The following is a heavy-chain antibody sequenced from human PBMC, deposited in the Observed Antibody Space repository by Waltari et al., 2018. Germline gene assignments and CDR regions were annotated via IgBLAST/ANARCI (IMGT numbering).Heavy chain of an antibody. CDR2: ISSSSRYI. Sequence: EVQLVESGGGLVKPGGSLRLSCAASGFTFSSYSMTWVRQAPGKGLEWVSSISSSSRYIYDADAVKGRFTISRDNAKNSLYLQMNSLRAEDTAVYYCARDAQHNWNYGYYYYGMDVWGQGP. D-gene: IGHD1-7*01. CDR1: GFTFSSYS. J-gene: IGHJ6*02. CDR3: ARDAQHNWNYGYYYYGMDV. V-gene: IGHV3-21*01.